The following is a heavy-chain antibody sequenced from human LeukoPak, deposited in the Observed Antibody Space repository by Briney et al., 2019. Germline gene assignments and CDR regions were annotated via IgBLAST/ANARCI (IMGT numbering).Heavy chain of an antibody. CDR3: AATGGIVVVPAAIGAFDI. V-gene: IGHV4-39*01. CDR2: IYYSGST. D-gene: IGHD2-2*01. Sequence: SETLSLTCTVSGGSISSSSYYWGWLRQPPGKGLEWIGSIYYSGSTYYNPSLKSRVTISVDTSKNQFSLKLSSVTAADTAVYYCAATGGIVVVPAAIGAFDIWGQGTMVTVSS. CDR1: GGSISSSSYY. J-gene: IGHJ3*02.